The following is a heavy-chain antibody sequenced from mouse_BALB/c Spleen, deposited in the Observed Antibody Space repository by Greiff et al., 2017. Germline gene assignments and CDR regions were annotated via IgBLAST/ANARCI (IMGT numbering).Heavy chain of an antibody. V-gene: IGHV5-6-5*01. CDR2: ISSGGST. D-gene: IGHD1-1*01. J-gene: IGHJ3*01. Sequence: DVQLVESGGGLVKPGGSLKLSCAASGFTFSSYAMSWVRQTPEKRLEWVASISSGGSTYYPDSVKGRFTISRDNARNILYLQMSSLRSEDTAMYYCARDYGSSYPFAYWGQGTLVTVSA. CDR3: ARDYGSSYPFAY. CDR1: GFTFSSYA.